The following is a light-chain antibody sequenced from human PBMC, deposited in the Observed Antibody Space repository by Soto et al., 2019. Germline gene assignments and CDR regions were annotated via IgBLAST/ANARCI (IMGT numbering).Light chain of an antibody. V-gene: IGLV2-11*01. CDR2: DVS. CDR1: SSDVGGYNY. Sequence: QSVLTQPRSVSGSPGQSVTISCTGTSSDVGGYNYVSWYQQHPGKAPKLMIYDVSERPSGVPDRFSGSKSGSTASLTISGLQAEDEADYYCCSYAGSYTIAAFGGGTKLTLL. CDR3: CSYAGSYTIAA. J-gene: IGLJ2*01.